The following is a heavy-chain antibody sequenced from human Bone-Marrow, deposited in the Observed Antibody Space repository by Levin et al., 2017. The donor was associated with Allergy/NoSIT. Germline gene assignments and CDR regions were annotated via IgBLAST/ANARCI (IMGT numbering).Heavy chain of an antibody. J-gene: IGHJ4*02. CDR1: GFTFSSYA. CDR2: IVDSGGGT. V-gene: IGHV3-23*01. Sequence: SCAASGFTFSSYAMSWVRQAPGKGLEWVSGIVDSGGGTFYADSVRGRFSISRDNFKNTLYLQMDSLRAEDTAVYYCTKNPATGDFPYYFDNWGPGTLVTVSS. D-gene: IGHD4-17*01. CDR3: TKNPATGDFPYYFDN.